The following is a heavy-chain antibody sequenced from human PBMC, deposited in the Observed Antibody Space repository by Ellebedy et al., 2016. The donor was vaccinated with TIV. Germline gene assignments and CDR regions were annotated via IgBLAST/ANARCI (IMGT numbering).Heavy chain of an antibody. D-gene: IGHD3-10*01. CDR1: GFTFSSYW. V-gene: IGHV3-7*03. Sequence: PGGSLRLSCAASGFTFSSYWMSWVRQAPGKGLEWVANIKQDGSGKYYVDSVKGRFTISRDNAKNSLYLQMNSLRAEDTAVYYCARQALFRGVIPNYFDYWGQGTLVTVSS. J-gene: IGHJ4*02. CDR2: IKQDGSGK. CDR3: ARQALFRGVIPNYFDY.